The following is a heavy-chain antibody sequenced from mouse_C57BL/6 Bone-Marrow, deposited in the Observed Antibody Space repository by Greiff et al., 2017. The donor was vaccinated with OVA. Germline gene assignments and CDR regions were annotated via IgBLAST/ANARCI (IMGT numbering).Heavy chain of an antibody. CDR3: ARSSYASYAMDY. CDR1: GYTFTSYW. J-gene: IGHJ4*01. CDR2: IHPNSGST. V-gene: IGHV1-64*01. D-gene: IGHD6-5*01. Sequence: QVQLQQPGAELVKPGASVKLSCKASGYTFTSYWMHWVKQRPGKGLEWIGMIHPNSGSTNYNEKFKSKATLTVAKSSSTAYMQLSSLTSEDSAVYYCARSSYASYAMDYWGQGTSVTVSS.